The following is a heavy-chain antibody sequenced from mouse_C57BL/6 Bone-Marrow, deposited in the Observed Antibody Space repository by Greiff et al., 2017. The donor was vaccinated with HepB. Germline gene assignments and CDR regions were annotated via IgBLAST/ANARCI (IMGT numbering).Heavy chain of an antibody. CDR3: TRACPVYYDGCYFDY. D-gene: IGHD1-1*01. CDR1: GYTFTDYE. V-gene: IGHV1-15*01. CDR2: IDPETGGT. J-gene: IGHJ2*01. Sequence: QVQLKESGAELVRPGASVTLSCKASGYTFTDYEMHWVKQTPVHGLEWIGAIDPETGGTAYNQKFKGKAILTADKSSSTAYMGLRSLTSEDSAVDYCTRACPVYYDGCYFDYWGQGTTLTVSA.